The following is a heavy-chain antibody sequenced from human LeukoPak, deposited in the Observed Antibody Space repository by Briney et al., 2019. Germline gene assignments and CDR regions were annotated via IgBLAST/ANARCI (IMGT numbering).Heavy chain of an antibody. CDR2: ISSNGGST. Sequence: GGSLRLSCAASGFTFSSYAMHWVRQAPGKGLEYVSAISSNGGSTYYANSVKGRFTISRDNSKNTLYLQMGSLRAEDMAVYYCARDRDTPSGSYLYYFDYWGQGTLVTVSS. D-gene: IGHD1-26*01. CDR3: ARDRDTPSGSYLYYFDY. CDR1: GFTFSSYA. J-gene: IGHJ4*02. V-gene: IGHV3-64*01.